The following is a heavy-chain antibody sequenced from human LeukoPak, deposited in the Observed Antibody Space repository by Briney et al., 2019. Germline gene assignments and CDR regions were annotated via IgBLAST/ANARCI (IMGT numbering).Heavy chain of an antibody. CDR3: ARDPGATGGGY. J-gene: IGHJ4*02. CDR1: GYSISSGYY. Sequence: SETLSLTCTVSGYSISSGYYWGWIRQPPGKGLEWIGSIYHSGSTYYNPSLKSRVTISVDTSKNQFSLKLSSVTAADTAVYYCARDPGATGGGYWGQGTLVTVSS. CDR2: IYHSGST. V-gene: IGHV4-38-2*02. D-gene: IGHD1-26*01.